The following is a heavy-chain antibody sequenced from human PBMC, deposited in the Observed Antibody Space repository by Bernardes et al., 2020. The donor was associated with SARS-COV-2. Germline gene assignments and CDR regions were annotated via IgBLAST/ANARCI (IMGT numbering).Heavy chain of an antibody. V-gene: IGHV3-53*01. CDR3: AGGDYPQGGDY. CDR2: IYVGGSR. CDR1: GFSLRPKY. Sequence: GGFLSPSGAGSGFSLRPKYMTWVRPAPGKGLEWVSIIYVGGSRYHADSVKGRFTISRDNSKNSLFLQMNSLRADDTAVYYCAGGDYPQGGDYWGQGTLVTVAS. J-gene: IGHJ4*02. D-gene: IGHD4-17*01.